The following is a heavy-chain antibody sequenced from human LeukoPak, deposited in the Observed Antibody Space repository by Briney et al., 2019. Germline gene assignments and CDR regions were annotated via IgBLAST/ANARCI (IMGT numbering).Heavy chain of an antibody. V-gene: IGHV4-30-4*01. Sequence: SETLSLTCAISGGSISSGDYYWSWIRQPPGKGLEWIGYIYYSGSTYYNPSLKSRVTISVDTSKNQFSLKLSSVTAADTAVYYCASSSTSWFDDWGQGTLVTVSS. D-gene: IGHD2-2*01. J-gene: IGHJ4*02. CDR3: ASSSTSWFDD. CDR1: GGSISSGDYY. CDR2: IYYSGST.